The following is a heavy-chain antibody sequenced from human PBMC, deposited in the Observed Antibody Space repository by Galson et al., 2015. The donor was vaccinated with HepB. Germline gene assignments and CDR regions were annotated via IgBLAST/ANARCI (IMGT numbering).Heavy chain of an antibody. CDR2: TDGGTT. J-gene: IGHJ5*02. D-gene: IGHD2-2*01. CDR3: TTDVYFSSYWSWLDP. V-gene: IGHV3-15*01. Sequence: TDGGTTEYAAPVKGRFTISRDDSRNTLYLQMHSLKTDDTAVYYCTTDVYFSSYWSWLDPWGQGTLVTVSS.